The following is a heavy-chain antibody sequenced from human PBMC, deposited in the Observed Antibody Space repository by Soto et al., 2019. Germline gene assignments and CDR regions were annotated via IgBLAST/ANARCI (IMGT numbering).Heavy chain of an antibody. V-gene: IGHV1-3*01. CDR3: ARTSDYYWYDY. CDR2: INAGNGNT. D-gene: IGHD3-22*01. Sequence: ASVKVSCKASGYTFTSYAMHWVRQAPGQRLEWMGWINAGNGNTKYPQKFQGRVTITRDTSASTAYMELSSLRSEDTAVYYCARTSDYYWYDYWGQGTLVTVSS. J-gene: IGHJ4*02. CDR1: GYTFTSYA.